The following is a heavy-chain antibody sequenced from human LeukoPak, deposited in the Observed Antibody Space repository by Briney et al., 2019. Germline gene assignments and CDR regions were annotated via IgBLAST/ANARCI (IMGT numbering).Heavy chain of an antibody. CDR3: ARHDYGDRDAFDI. D-gene: IGHD4-17*01. CDR1: GGSFSGYY. J-gene: IGHJ3*02. Sequence: SETLSLTCAVYGGSFSGYYWSWIRQPPGKGLEWIGSIYYSGSTYYNPSLKSRVTISVDTSKNQFSLKLSSVTAADTAVYYCARHDYGDRDAFDIWGQGTMVTVSS. CDR2: IYYSGST. V-gene: IGHV4-34*01.